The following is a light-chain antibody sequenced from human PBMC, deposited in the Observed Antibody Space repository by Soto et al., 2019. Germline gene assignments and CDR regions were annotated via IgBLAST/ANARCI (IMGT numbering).Light chain of an antibody. J-gene: IGLJ1*01. CDR2: EVS. CDR3: SSYTSSGV. Sequence: QSALTQPASVSGSPGQSITISCNGTSSDVGGYNYVSWYQHHPGKAPKLMIYEVSNRPSGVSNRFSGSKSGNTASLTISGLQAEDEAHYYCSSYTSSGVFGTGTKVTVL. V-gene: IGLV2-14*01. CDR1: SSDVGGYNY.